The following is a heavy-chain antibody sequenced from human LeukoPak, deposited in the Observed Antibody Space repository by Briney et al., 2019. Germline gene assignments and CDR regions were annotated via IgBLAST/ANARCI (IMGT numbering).Heavy chain of an antibody. CDR1: GYTFTGYY. CDR2: INPNSGGT. D-gene: IGHD3-10*01. V-gene: IGHV1-2*02. J-gene: IGHJ4*02. Sequence: ASVKVSCKASGYTFTGYYMHWVRQAPGQGLEWMGWINPNSGGTNYAQKFQGRVTMTRDTSISTAYMELSRLRSDDTAVYYCARGKGMVRGVVTFLFDYWGQGTLVTVSS. CDR3: ARGKGMVRGVVTFLFDY.